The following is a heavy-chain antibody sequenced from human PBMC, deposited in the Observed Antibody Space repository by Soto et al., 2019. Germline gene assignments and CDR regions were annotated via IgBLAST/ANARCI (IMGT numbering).Heavy chain of an antibody. CDR2: ISYDGSNK. Sequence: GGSLRLSCAASGFTFSSYGMHWVRQAPGKGLEWVAVISYDGSNKYYADSVRGRFTISRDNSKNTLYLQMNSLGAEDTAVYYCAKDALGYCSSTSCYREENRFDPWGQGTLVTVSS. V-gene: IGHV3-30*18. CDR3: AKDALGYCSSTSCYREENRFDP. D-gene: IGHD2-2*01. J-gene: IGHJ5*02. CDR1: GFTFSSYG.